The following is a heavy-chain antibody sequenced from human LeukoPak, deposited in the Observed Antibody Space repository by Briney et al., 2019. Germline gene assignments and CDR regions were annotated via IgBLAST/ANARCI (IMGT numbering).Heavy chain of an antibody. V-gene: IGHV1-46*01. J-gene: IGHJ4*02. Sequence: ASGKVSCKAAGYTFTSYYMKWVRQAAGQGREGRGRINPSGGSTSYAQKFQGRVTMTRDTSTSTVYMDLSSLRSEDTAVYYCARCSSGLDPRDWGQGTLVTVSS. D-gene: IGHD2-2*01. CDR2: INPSGGST. CDR1: GYTFTSYY. CDR3: ARCSSGLDPRD.